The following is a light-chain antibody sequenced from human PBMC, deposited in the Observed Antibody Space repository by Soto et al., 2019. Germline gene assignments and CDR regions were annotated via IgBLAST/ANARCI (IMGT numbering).Light chain of an antibody. V-gene: IGLV2-14*01. CDR2: EVT. CDR1: SSDVGAYNR. CDR3: TSYTSADSWV. Sequence: QSVLTQPASVSGSPGQSISISCTGSSSDVGAYNRVSWYQHHPGKAPKLIVYEVTNRPSGVSNRFSGSKSANTASLTISGLQAEDEANYYCTSYTSADSWVFGGGTKLTVL. J-gene: IGLJ3*02.